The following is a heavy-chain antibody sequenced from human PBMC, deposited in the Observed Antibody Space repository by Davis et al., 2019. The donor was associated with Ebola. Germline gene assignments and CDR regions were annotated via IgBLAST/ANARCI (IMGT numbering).Heavy chain of an antibody. CDR1: GFTFSSYA. CDR3: AKDSPIAVAPRDFDY. V-gene: IGHV3-23*01. CDR2: ISGSGGST. Sequence: GESLKISCAASGFTFSSYAMSWARQAPGKGLEWVSAISGSGGSTYYADSVKGRFTISRDNSKNTLYLQMNSLRAEDTAVYYCAKDSPIAVAPRDFDYWGQGTLVTVSS. J-gene: IGHJ4*02. D-gene: IGHD6-19*01.